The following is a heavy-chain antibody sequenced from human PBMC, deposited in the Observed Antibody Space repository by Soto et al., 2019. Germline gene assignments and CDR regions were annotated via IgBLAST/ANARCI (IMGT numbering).Heavy chain of an antibody. Sequence: QVQLVESGGGVVQPGRSLRLSCAASGFTFSSYGMHWVRQAPGKGLEWVAGIWYDGSEKYYGDSVKGRFTISRDNSRNTLYLQMNSLRGEDTAMYYGARASFDTSGDYYNGMDDWGQGTTVTVSS. CDR3: ARASFDTSGDYYNGMDD. D-gene: IGHD3-22*01. J-gene: IGHJ6*02. V-gene: IGHV3-33*01. CDR2: IWYDGSEK. CDR1: GFTFSSYG.